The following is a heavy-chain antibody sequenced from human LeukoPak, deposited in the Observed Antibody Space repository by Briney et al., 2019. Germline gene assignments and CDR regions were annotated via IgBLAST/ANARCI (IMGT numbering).Heavy chain of an antibody. CDR2: ISAYNGNT. D-gene: IGHD3-22*01. Sequence: ASVKVSCKASGYTFTSYGISWVRQAPGQGVEWMGWISAYNGNTNYAQKLQGRVTMTTDTSTSTAYMELRSLRSDDTAVYYCAREEYYYDSSGYLVGIGGDYWGQGTLVTVSS. J-gene: IGHJ4*02. CDR3: AREEYYYDSSGYLVGIGGDY. V-gene: IGHV1-18*01. CDR1: GYTFTSYG.